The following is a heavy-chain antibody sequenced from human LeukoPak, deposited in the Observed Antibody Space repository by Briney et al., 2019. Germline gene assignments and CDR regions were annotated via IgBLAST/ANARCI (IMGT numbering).Heavy chain of an antibody. CDR2: ISSNGDTI. J-gene: IGHJ4*02. Sequence: PGGSLRLSCAASGFTFSDYYMSWIRQTPGKGLEWVSYISSNGDTIHYADSVKGRFTISRDNAKNSLYLQMNSLRAEDTAVYYCARDPEPHYYDSSGYIDYWGQGTLVTVSS. V-gene: IGHV3-11*04. CDR1: GFTFSDYY. D-gene: IGHD3-22*01. CDR3: ARDPEPHYYDSSGYIDY.